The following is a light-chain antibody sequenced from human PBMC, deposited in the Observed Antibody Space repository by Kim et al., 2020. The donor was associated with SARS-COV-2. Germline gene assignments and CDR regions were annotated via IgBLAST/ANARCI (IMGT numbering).Light chain of an antibody. Sequence: SPGESATLSCRANQRVSSGYLGWYQQKPGQAPRLLIYGASSRATGIPARFSGSGSWRDFTLTISGLEPEEFAVYYCRQYSISPQTFGQGTKVDIK. V-gene: IGKV3-20*01. CDR3: RQYSISPQT. J-gene: IGKJ1*01. CDR2: GAS. CDR1: QRVSSGY.